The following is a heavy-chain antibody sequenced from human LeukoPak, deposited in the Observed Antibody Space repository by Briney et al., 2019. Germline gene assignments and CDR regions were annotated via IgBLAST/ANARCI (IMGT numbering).Heavy chain of an antibody. CDR3: AKAPLYYYDSSGYYLF. D-gene: IGHD3-22*01. Sequence: GRSLRLSCAASGFTFDDYAMHWVRQAPGKGLEWVSGISWNSGSIGYADSVKGRFTISRDNAKNSLYLQMNSLRAEDTAVYYCAKAPLYYYDSSGYYLFGGQGTLVTVSS. CDR1: GFTFDDYA. V-gene: IGHV3-9*01. J-gene: IGHJ4*02. CDR2: ISWNSGSI.